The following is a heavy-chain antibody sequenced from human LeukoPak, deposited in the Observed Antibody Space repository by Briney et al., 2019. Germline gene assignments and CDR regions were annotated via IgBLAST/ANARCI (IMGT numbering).Heavy chain of an antibody. J-gene: IGHJ6*02. CDR1: GFTFSSYG. Sequence: GGSLRLSCAASGFTFSSYGMHWVRQAPGKGLEWVAVISYDGSNKYYADSVKGRFTISRDSSKNTLYLQMNSLRAEDTAVYYCAKAPPEYDFWSGYFSHNYGMDVWGQGTTVTVSS. CDR2: ISYDGSNK. D-gene: IGHD3-3*01. CDR3: AKAPPEYDFWSGYFSHNYGMDV. V-gene: IGHV3-30*18.